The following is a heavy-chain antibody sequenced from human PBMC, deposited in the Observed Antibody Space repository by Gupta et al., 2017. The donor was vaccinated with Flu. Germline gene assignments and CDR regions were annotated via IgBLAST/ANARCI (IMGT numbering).Heavy chain of an antibody. V-gene: IGHV1-69*06. CDR1: GDTFRNFA. CDR3: ARDLAAYDTNRYSWTWFDP. J-gene: IGHJ5*02. CDR2: IIPAFNTT. Sequence: QLVQSGAEVKKPGSSVKVSCKASGDTFRNFAINWVRQAPGQGLEWMGGIIPAFNTTNYALNFQGRVTITADKSTNVAYLELRSLRSDDTAVYYCARDLAAYDTNRYSWTWFDPWGQGTLVTVSS. D-gene: IGHD1-1*01.